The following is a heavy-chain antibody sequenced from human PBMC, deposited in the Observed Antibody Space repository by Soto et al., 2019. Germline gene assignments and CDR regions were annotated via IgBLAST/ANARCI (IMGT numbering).Heavy chain of an antibody. Sequence: SETLSLTCTVSGGSISSGDYYWSWIRQPPGKGLERIGYIYYSGSTYYNPSLKSRVTISVDTSKNQFSLKLSSVTAADTAVYYCARTYNWNYDYGMDVWGQGTTVTV. V-gene: IGHV4-30-4*01. J-gene: IGHJ6*02. CDR2: IYYSGST. CDR3: ARTYNWNYDYGMDV. D-gene: IGHD1-20*01. CDR1: GGSISSGDYY.